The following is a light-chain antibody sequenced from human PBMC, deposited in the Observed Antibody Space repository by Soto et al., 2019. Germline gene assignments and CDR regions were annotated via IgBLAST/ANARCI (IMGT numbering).Light chain of an antibody. V-gene: IGLV1-44*01. CDR1: SFNIGSNS. Sequence: QSVLTQPPSASGTPGQRVTISCSGSSFNIGSNSVNWYQQLPGAAPKLLIYSNNQRPSGVPDRFSGSKSGPSASLAISGLQSEDEADYYCAAWDDRLTGHVVFGGGTKVTVL. CDR2: SNN. J-gene: IGLJ2*01. CDR3: AAWDDRLTGHVV.